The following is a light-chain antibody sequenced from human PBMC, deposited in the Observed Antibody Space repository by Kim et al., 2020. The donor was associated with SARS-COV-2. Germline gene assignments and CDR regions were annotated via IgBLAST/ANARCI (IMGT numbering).Light chain of an antibody. CDR2: NAS. J-gene: IGKJ2*03. CDR3: QQHYSYPYS. Sequence: SASVGDRVTITCQASQSISVWLAWYQQKPGKAPNLLFYNASSLESGVPSRFSGSESGTEFTLTISSLQPDDFATYYCQQHYSYPYSFGQGTKLEI. CDR1: QSISVW. V-gene: IGKV1-5*03.